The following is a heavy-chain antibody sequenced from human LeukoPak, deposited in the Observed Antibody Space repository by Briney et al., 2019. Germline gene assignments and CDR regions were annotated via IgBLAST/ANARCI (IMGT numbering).Heavy chain of an antibody. D-gene: IGHD1-26*01. CDR2: ISYDGSNK. V-gene: IGHV3-30*01. J-gene: IGHJ5*02. CDR1: GFTFSSYA. Sequence: GGSLRLSCAASGFTFSSYAMHWVRQAPGKGLEWVAVISYDGSNKYYADSVKGRFTISRDNSKNTLYLQMNRLRAEDTAVYYCAREGYSGGYLAERGWFDPWGQGTLVTVSS. CDR3: AREGYSGGYLAERGWFDP.